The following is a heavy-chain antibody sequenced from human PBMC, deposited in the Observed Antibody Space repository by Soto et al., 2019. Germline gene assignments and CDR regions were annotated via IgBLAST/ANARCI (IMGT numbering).Heavy chain of an antibody. CDR2: IVPIFETT. J-gene: IGHJ6*02. Sequence: QVQLVQSGAEVKRPGSSVKVSCKTSGGTCSSFAFNWVRQAPGQGLEWMGGIVPIFETTNYAQKFQGRVTLTADESTNTSYIELSNLRSEDTAMYYGATVRWPEPDYGMDVWGPGTTVTVS. CDR1: GGTCSSFA. V-gene: IGHV1-69*01. CDR3: ATVRWPEPDYGMDV.